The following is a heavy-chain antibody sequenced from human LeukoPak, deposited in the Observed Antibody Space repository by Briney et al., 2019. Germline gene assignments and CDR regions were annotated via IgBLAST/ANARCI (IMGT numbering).Heavy chain of an antibody. CDR3: ARRSEFGVLYYMDV. J-gene: IGHJ6*03. CDR2: ISGSSGTI. Sequence: PGGSLRLSCAASGFTFSTYSMNWVREAPGKGLEWGAYISGSSGTIYYADSVKGRFTISRDNAKNSLYLQMNSVRAEDTAVYYCARRSEFGVLYYMDVWGKGTTVTVSS. V-gene: IGHV3-48*01. D-gene: IGHD3-16*01. CDR1: GFTFSTYS.